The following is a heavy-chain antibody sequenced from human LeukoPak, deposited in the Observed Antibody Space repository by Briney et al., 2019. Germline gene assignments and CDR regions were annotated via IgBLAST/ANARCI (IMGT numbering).Heavy chain of an antibody. CDR3: ARIPFPGYYDSSGYYGGNNWFDP. V-gene: IGHV1-2*02. D-gene: IGHD3-22*01. Sequence: ASVKVSCKASGYTFTDYYVRWVRQAPGQGLERMGRINPNIGDTNYAQRFQGRVTMTRDTSTSAAYMDLSSLTSDDTAVYYCARIPFPGYYDSSGYYGGNNWFDPWGQGTLVTVSS. CDR2: INPNIGDT. J-gene: IGHJ5*02. CDR1: GYTFTDYY.